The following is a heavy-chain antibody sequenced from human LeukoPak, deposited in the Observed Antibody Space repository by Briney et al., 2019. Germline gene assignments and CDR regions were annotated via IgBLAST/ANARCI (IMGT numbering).Heavy chain of an antibody. D-gene: IGHD3-10*01. V-gene: IGHV1-69*13. Sequence: SVKVSCKASGGTFSSYAISWVRQAPGQGLEWMGGIIPIFGTANYAQKFQGRVTITADESTSSVYMELSSLRSEDTAVYYCARDSEVRRNLWHYWGQGTLVTVSS. CDR3: ARDSEVRRNLWHY. CDR2: IIPIFGTA. CDR1: GGTFSSYA. J-gene: IGHJ4*02.